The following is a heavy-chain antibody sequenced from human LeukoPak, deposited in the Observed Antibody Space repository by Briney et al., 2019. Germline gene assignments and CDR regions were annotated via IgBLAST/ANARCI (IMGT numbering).Heavy chain of an antibody. V-gene: IGHV1-69*06. D-gene: IGHD2-2*01. CDR3: ARGVPATSFDY. Sequence: SVKVSCKASGYSFTGYYMHWVRQAPGQGLEWMGRIIPIFGTANYAQKFQGRVTITADKSTSTAYMELSSLRSEDTAVYYCARGVPATSFDYWGQGTLVTVSS. J-gene: IGHJ4*02. CDR2: IIPIFGTA. CDR1: GYSFTGYY.